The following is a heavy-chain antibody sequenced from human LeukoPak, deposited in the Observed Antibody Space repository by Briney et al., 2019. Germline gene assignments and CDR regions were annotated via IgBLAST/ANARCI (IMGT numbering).Heavy chain of an antibody. Sequence: ASVKVSCKASGYTFTSYGISWVRQAPGQGLEWMGWISAYNGNTNYAQKLQGRVTMTTDTSTSTAYMELRSLRSDDTAVYYCASWLNSYSSSWGRMRYWGQGTLVTVSS. J-gene: IGHJ4*02. V-gene: IGHV1-18*01. CDR2: ISAYNGNT. CDR1: GYTFTSYG. D-gene: IGHD6-13*01. CDR3: ASWLNSYSSSWGRMRY.